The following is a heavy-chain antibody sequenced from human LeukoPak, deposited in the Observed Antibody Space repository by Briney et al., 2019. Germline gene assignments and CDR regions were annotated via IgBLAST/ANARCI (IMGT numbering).Heavy chain of an antibody. D-gene: IGHD2-2*01. V-gene: IGHV4-61*02. Sequence: SETLSLTCTVSGGSISSGSYYWSWIRQPAGKGLEWIGRIYTSGSTNYNPSLKSRVTISVDTSKNQFSLELSSVTAADTAVYYCARDQGYCSSTSCSRFDPWGQGTLVTVSS. CDR1: GGSISSGSYY. CDR2: IYTSGST. CDR3: ARDQGYCSSTSCSRFDP. J-gene: IGHJ5*02.